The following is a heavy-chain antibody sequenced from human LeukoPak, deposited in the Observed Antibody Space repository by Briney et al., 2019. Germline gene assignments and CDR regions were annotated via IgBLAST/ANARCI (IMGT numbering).Heavy chain of an antibody. CDR2: TYFRSKWYY. V-gene: IGHV6-1*01. J-gene: IGHJ4*02. Sequence: SQTLSLTCAISGDSVSASNPAWTWIRQSPSRGLEWLGRTYFRSKWYYDYAESVKSRITINPDTSKNQFSLQLNSVTPEDTAVYYCVRDWIGYSFDYWGQGTLVTVSS. D-gene: IGHD3-3*01. CDR1: GDSVSASNPA. CDR3: VRDWIGYSFDY.